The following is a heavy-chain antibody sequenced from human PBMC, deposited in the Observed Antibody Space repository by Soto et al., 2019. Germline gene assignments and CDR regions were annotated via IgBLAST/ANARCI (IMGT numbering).Heavy chain of an antibody. Sequence: QPGGSLRLSCAASGFTFSSYGMHWVRQAPGKGLEWVAVIWYDGSNKYYADSVKGRFTISRDNSKNTLYLQMNSLRAEDTAVYYCARGQFPSWIQLWSFDYWGQGTLVTVSS. CDR2: IWYDGSNK. CDR3: ARGQFPSWIQLWSFDY. V-gene: IGHV3-33*01. J-gene: IGHJ4*02. CDR1: GFTFSSYG. D-gene: IGHD5-18*01.